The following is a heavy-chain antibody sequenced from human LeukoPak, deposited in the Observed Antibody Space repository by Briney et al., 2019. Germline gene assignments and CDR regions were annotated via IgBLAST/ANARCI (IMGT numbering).Heavy chain of an antibody. CDR2: ISGGGETT. CDR3: ARDYADYVGYFFFDY. V-gene: IGHV3-23*01. CDR1: GFTFNHYA. J-gene: IGHJ4*02. Sequence: PGGSLRLSCAASGFTFNHYAMNWVRQAPAKGLEWVSSISGGGETTYYADSAKGRFTISRDNSQNTLYLQMNSLRAEDTAVYYCARDYADYVGYFFFDYWGQGTLVTVSS. D-gene: IGHD4-17*01.